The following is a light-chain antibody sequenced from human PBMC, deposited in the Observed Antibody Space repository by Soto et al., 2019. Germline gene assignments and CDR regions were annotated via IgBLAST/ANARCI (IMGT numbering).Light chain of an antibody. V-gene: IGKV4-1*01. CDR3: HQYYSAPWT. CDR1: QSVLYTSNKKND. J-gene: IGKJ1*01. CDR2: WAS. Sequence: DIVMTQSPDSLAVSLGERATINCKSSQSVLYTSNKKNDLAWYQQKPGQPPKLLIYWASSRGSGVPDRFIGSGSETDFTLTISSLQAEDVAVYYCHQYYSAPWTFGQGTRVEIK.